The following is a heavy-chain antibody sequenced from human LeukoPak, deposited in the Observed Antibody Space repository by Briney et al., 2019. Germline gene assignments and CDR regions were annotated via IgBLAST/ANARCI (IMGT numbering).Heavy chain of an antibody. D-gene: IGHD4-17*01. V-gene: IGHV4-39*01. CDR2: TYYGGTT. CDR3: AGDFGDAHFDY. CDR1: GGSISSLTYY. J-gene: IGHJ4*02. Sequence: PSETLSLTCTVSGGSISSLTYYWGWVRQTPVKGLEWIGTTYYGGTTYYNPSLRSRVSISVDASRDQFSLNLNSVTASDTAVYFCAGDFGDAHFDYWGPGTLVTVSS.